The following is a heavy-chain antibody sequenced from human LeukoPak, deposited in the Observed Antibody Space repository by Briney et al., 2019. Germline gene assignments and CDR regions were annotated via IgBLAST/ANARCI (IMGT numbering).Heavy chain of an antibody. J-gene: IGHJ6*02. V-gene: IGHV4-39*01. Sequence: SETLSLTCTVSGGSISTTSYYWGWIRKPPGKGLEWIGNIYYSGSTYYNPSLKSRVAMSVDTSNNQFSLKLNSVTAADTAVYYCANLGYYNYGMDVWGQGTTVTVSS. CDR2: IYYSGST. CDR1: GGSISTTSYY. CDR3: ANLGYYNYGMDV.